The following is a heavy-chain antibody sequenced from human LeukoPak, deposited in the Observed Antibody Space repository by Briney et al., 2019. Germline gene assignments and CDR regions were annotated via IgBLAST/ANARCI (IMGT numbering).Heavy chain of an antibody. CDR3: AKYIKTRGWRLYYYGMDV. D-gene: IGHD1-26*01. V-gene: IGHV3-74*01. CDR1: GFTFSSYW. CDR2: INSDGSST. J-gene: IGHJ6*02. Sequence: GGSLRLSCAASGFTFSSYWMHWVRQAPGKGLVWVSRINSDGSSTSYADSVRGRFTISRDNSKNTLYLQMNSLRAEDTAVYYCAKYIKTRGWRLYYYGMDVWGQGTTVTVSS.